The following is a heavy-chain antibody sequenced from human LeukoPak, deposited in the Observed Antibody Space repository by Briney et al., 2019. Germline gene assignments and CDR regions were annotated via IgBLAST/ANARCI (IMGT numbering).Heavy chain of an antibody. D-gene: IGHD4-17*01. CDR1: GGSISSYY. Sequence: SETLSLTCTVSGGSISSYYWSWIRQPAGKGLEWIGRIYTSGSTNYNPSLKSRVTMSVDTSKNHFSLNLNSVTAADTAVYYCARDGDYHYFDYWGQGTLVTVSS. CDR2: IYTSGST. CDR3: ARDGDYHYFDY. J-gene: IGHJ4*02. V-gene: IGHV4-4*07.